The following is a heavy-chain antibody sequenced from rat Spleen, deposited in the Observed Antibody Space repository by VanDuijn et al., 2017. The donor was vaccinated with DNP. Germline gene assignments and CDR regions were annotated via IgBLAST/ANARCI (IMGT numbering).Heavy chain of an antibody. V-gene: IGHV3-1*01. CDR3: ARWTYYFDY. CDR1: GYSITSNY. J-gene: IGHJ2*01. CDR2: ISYSGST. Sequence: EVQLQESGPGLVKPSQSLSLTCSVTGYSITSNYLGWIRKFPGKRMEWIGHISYSGSTTYNPSLKSRISITRDTSKNHFFLQLNSVTTEDTATYYCARWTYYFDYWGQGVMVTVSS.